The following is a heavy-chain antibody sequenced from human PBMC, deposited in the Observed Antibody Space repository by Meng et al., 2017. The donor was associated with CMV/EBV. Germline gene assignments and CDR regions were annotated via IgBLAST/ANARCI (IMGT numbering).Heavy chain of an antibody. D-gene: IGHD2-2*01. Sequence: GESLKISCAASGFTFSSYEMNWVRQAPGKGLEWVSSISSSSSYIYYADSVKGRFTISRDNAKNSLYLQMNSLRAEDTAVYYCARDKRYCSSTSCYRVYYGMDVWGQGTTVTVSS. CDR1: GFTFSSYE. CDR3: ARDKRYCSSTSCYRVYYGMDV. J-gene: IGHJ6*02. CDR2: ISSSSSYI. V-gene: IGHV3-21*01.